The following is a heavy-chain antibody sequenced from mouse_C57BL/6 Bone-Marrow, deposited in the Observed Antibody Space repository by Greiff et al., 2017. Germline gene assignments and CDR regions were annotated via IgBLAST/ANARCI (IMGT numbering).Heavy chain of an antibody. CDR2: INPNNGGT. CDR3: ARSVIYYEYSYYAMDY. D-gene: IGHD2-4*01. J-gene: IGHJ4*01. Sequence: EVQLQQSGPELVKPGASVKISCKASGYTFTDYYMNWVKQSHGKSLEWVGDINPNNGGTSYNQKFKGKATLTVDKSSSTAYLELRSLTSEDSAVYYCARSVIYYEYSYYAMDYWGQGTSVTVSS. CDR1: GYTFTDYY. V-gene: IGHV1-26*01.